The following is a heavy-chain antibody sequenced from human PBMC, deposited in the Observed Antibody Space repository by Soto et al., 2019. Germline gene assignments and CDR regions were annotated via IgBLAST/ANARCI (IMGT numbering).Heavy chain of an antibody. J-gene: IGHJ4*02. D-gene: IGHD5-18*01. CDR2: VNIYKGNT. CDR1: GYTFTSYG. Sequence: QVQLVQSGAEVKKPGASVKVSCKASGYTFTSYGINWVRQAPGQGLEWMGWVNIYKGNTNYAQKLQGRVTMTTDKSTSTAYLELRSLRSDDTAVYYCARKRGGYSYGDYWGQGTQVTVSS. V-gene: IGHV1-18*01. CDR3: ARKRGGYSYGDY.